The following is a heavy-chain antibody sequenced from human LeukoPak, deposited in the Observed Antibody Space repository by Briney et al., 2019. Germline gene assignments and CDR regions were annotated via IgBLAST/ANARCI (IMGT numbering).Heavy chain of an antibody. J-gene: IGHJ4*02. V-gene: IGHV1-8*01. CDR2: MNPNTGRT. Sequence: ASVKVSCKASRYTFTSYDINWVRVAAGQGLEWMGWMNPNTGRTGFAQRFQGRLSMTRDTSISTAYMELSSLRSDDTAVYYCARLSQTPDYYSNGGYYFLGYWGQGTPVTVSS. CDR3: ARLSQTPDYYSNGGYYFLGY. CDR1: RYTFTSYD. D-gene: IGHD3-22*01.